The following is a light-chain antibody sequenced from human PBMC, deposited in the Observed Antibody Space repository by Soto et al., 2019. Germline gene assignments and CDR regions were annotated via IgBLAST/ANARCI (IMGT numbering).Light chain of an antibody. J-gene: IGKJ3*01. CDR2: DAS. CDR3: QQYGDSPT. CDR1: QSVSNSY. V-gene: IGKV3-20*01. Sequence: PGERATLAGRASQSVSNSYLAWYQQKPGQAPRFLSHDASNRATGIPDMFSGSGAGKDFTLTNSRLEPEDSAVFYCQQYGDSPTFGPGTKVEIK.